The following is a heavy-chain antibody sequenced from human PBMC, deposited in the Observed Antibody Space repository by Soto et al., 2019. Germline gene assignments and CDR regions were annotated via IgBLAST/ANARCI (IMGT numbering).Heavy chain of an antibody. CDR1: VFPFSAYN. J-gene: IGHJ4*02. D-gene: IGHD3-16*01. CDR3: SRSPEVGVRGAY. Sequence: EVQLVESGGGLVKPGGSLRLSCTGSVFPFSAYNINWVRQAPGKGLEWVSSITVGSSHIYQQNTMKGRFTISRDEAKKSVYLQIDSLRDEDTALYYCSRSPEVGVRGAYWGQGTLVTVSS. V-gene: IGHV3-21*01. CDR2: ITVGSSHI.